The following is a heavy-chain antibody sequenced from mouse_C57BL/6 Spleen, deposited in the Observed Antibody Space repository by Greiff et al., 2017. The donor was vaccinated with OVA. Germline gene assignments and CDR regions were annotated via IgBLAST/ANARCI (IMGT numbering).Heavy chain of an antibody. Sequence: EVQLQQSGPELVKPGASVKISCKASGYTFTDYYMNWVKQSHGKSLEWIGDINPNNGGTSYNQKFKGKATLTVDKSSSTAYMELRSLTSEDSAVYYCAQLGRGDFDYWGQGTTLTVSS. V-gene: IGHV1-26*01. CDR1: GYTFTDYY. CDR2: INPNNGGT. D-gene: IGHD4-1*02. J-gene: IGHJ2*01. CDR3: AQLGRGDFDY.